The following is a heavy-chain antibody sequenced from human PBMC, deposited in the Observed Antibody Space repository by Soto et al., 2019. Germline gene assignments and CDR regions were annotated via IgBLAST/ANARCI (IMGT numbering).Heavy chain of an antibody. CDR2: IWYDGNNK. D-gene: IGHD3-10*01. Sequence: GGSLRLSCAASGFTFSSYGMHWVRQAPGKGLEWVAVIWYDGNNKYYADSVKGRFTISRDNSKNTLYVQMTSLRAEDTAIYYCPRGLHYLFDYWGQGTLVTVYS. J-gene: IGHJ4*02. CDR3: PRGLHYLFDY. V-gene: IGHV3-33*01. CDR1: GFTFSSYG.